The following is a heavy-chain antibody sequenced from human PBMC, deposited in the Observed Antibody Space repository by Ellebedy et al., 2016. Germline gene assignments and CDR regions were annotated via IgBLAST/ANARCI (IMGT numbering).Heavy chain of an antibody. CDR3: AKDRWLQSGDFDY. V-gene: IGHV3-23*01. D-gene: IGHD5-24*01. CDR2: ISGSGGST. Sequence: GESLKISXAASGFTFSSYAMSWVRQAPGKGLEWVSAISGSGGSTYYADSVKGRFTISRDNSKNTLYLQMNSLRAEDTAVYYCAKDRWLQSGDFDYWGQGTLVTVSS. CDR1: GFTFSSYA. J-gene: IGHJ4*02.